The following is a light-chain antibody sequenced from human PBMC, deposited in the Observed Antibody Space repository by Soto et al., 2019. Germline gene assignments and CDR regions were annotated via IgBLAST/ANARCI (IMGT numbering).Light chain of an antibody. CDR1: QSVSSN. CDR3: QQRSTWPYT. Sequence: EIVLTQSPATLSLSPGERASLSCRASQSVSSNLAWYQQKPGQAPRLLISDASNRATGIPARFTGSGSGTDFTLTISSLEPEDFAVYFCQQRSTWPYTFGQDTKLEIK. CDR2: DAS. J-gene: IGKJ2*01. V-gene: IGKV3-11*01.